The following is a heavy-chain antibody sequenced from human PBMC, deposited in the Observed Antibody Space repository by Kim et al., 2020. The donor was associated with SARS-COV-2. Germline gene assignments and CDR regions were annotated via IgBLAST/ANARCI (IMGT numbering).Heavy chain of an antibody. CDR3: AKGPVVAN. V-gene: IGHV3-23*01. Sequence: GGSLRLSCAASGFTFSSYAMSWVRQAPGNGLEWVSAITESGGSTYYADSVKGRFTISRDNAKNTLHLQMSSLRAEATAVYYCAKGPVVANWGQGTLVTVS. J-gene: IGHJ4*02. CDR2: ITESGGST. CDR1: GFTFSSYA. D-gene: IGHD3-22*01.